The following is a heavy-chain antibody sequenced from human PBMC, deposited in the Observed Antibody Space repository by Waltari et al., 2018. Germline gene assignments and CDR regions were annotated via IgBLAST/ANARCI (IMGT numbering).Heavy chain of an antibody. V-gene: IGHV3-21*06. CDR2: ITSSSSYI. J-gene: IGHJ4*02. D-gene: IGHD4-17*01. CDR3: ARDGDYNY. CDR1: GFPFTSYS. Sequence: EVQLVESGGGLVKPGGSLRLSCAASGFPFTSYSMNWFRQAPGKGLEWVSSITSSSSYIYYTDSVKGRFTISRDNAKNLLYLQMNSLSAEDTAVYYCARDGDYNYWGQGTLVTVSS.